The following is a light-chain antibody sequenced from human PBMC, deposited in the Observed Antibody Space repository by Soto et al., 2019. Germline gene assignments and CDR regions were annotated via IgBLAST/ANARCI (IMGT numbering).Light chain of an antibody. CDR3: QHFGNSLWT. V-gene: IGKV3-20*01. Sequence: EIVLTQSPGTLSLSPGERATLSCRASQSVASRNLAWYQQKCGQAPRLLIYGASSRAIHTPDRFSGSGSGTDFTLTISGLEPEDFAVYYCQHFGNSLWTFGQGTKVDIK. CDR1: QSVASRN. CDR2: GAS. J-gene: IGKJ1*01.